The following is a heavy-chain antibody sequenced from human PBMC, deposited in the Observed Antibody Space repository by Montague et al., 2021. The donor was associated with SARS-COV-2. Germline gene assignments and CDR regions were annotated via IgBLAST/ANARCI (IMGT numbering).Heavy chain of an antibody. CDR1: GFSVSSYH. CDR2: ISPSGDYL. J-gene: IGHJ4*02. D-gene: IGHD5-12*01. V-gene: IGHV3-21*01. CDR3: ARASWIVATVPDY. Sequence: SLRLSCAASGFSVSSYHMNWVRQAPVKGLEWVSSISPSGDYLYSXYSXHGRFIISRDNAKNSLYLQMSSLRAEDTAIYYCARASWIVATVPDYWGQGTLVTVSS.